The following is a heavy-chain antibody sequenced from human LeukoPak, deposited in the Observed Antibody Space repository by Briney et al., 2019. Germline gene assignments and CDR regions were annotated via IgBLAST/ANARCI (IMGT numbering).Heavy chain of an antibody. Sequence: ASVKISRKVSGYTLTELSMHWGRHAPGKGLEWMGGFDPEDGETIYAQKFQGRVTMTRDTSTSTAYMELSSQRSEDIDVSYCARRGSLRITMVRGVIMEAYYYYYYMDVWGKGTTVTVSS. V-gene: IGHV1-24*01. D-gene: IGHD3-10*01. J-gene: IGHJ6*03. CDR2: FDPEDGET. CDR1: GYTLTELS. CDR3: ARRGSLRITMVRGVIMEAYYYYYYMDV.